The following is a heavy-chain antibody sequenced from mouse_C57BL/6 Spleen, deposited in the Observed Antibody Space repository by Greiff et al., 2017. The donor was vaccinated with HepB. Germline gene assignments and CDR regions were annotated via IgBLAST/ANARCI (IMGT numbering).Heavy chain of an antibody. Sequence: EVQLQESGTVLARPGASVKMSCKTSGYTFTSYWMHWVKQRPGQGLEWIGAIYPGNSDTSYNQKFKGKAKLTAVTSASTAYMKLSSLTDEDSAVYYCTSLNTTVVGGFAYWGQGTLVTVSA. V-gene: IGHV1-5*01. CDR3: TSLNTTVVGGFAY. CDR2: IYPGNSDT. D-gene: IGHD1-1*01. CDR1: GYTFTSYW. J-gene: IGHJ3*01.